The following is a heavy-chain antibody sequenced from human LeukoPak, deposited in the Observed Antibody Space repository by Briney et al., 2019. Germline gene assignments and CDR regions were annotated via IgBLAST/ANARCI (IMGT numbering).Heavy chain of an antibody. D-gene: IGHD3-10*01. Sequence: SGPTLFHPTPPPTLTCTCSGFSLSTSGVGVGWIRQPPVKALEWLALNYWNDDKRYSPSLTSRLNIPKDTSKNQVVLTMTNMDPVHTATYYCAHRRGALLWFGEFFDSWGQGTLVTAS. CDR2: NYWNDDK. CDR1: GFSLSTSGVG. V-gene: IGHV2-5*01. CDR3: AHRRGALLWFGEFFDS. J-gene: IGHJ4*02.